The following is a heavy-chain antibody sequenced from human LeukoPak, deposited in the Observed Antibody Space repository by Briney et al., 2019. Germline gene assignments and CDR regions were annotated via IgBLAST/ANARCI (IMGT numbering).Heavy chain of an antibody. CDR3: AKGYCSTTNCYAFDI. CDR1: GFTFSSYR. CDR2: ISGSGGNT. V-gene: IGHV3-23*01. Sequence: PGGSLRLSCAASGFTFSSYRMSWVRQAPGKGLEWVSAISGSGGNTFYADSVKGRFTISRDSSKNTLYLQMNSLRAEDTAVYYCAKGYCSTTNCYAFDIWGQGTMVTVSS. J-gene: IGHJ3*02. D-gene: IGHD2-2*01.